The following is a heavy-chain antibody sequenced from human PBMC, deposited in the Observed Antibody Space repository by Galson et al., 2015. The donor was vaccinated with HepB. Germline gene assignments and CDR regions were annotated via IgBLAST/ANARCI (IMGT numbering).Heavy chain of an antibody. D-gene: IGHD3-10*01. CDR2: IIPVYGTT. CDR3: ALPPSHVRYFYYYLDV. CDR1: GGSFLTSA. Sequence: SVKVSCKASGGSFLTSAMNWVRQAPGQGLEWMGGIIPVYGTTDYAQKFQGRVTITADESTSTVYMELNNLRSEDTAVYYCALPPSHVRYFYYYLDVWGKGTTVTVSS. V-gene: IGHV1-69*13. J-gene: IGHJ6*03.